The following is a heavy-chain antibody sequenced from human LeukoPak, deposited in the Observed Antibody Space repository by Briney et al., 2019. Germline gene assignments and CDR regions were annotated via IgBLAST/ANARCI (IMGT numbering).Heavy chain of an antibody. CDR3: ARSGSGYFDY. CDR2: TKQDGSEK. Sequence: GGSLRLSCAASGITLSVYWMSWVRQAPGKGLEWVANTKQDGSEKYYRDSVQGRFTISRDNAKNSLYLQMNSLRAEDTAVYYCARSGSGYFDYWGQGSLVTVSS. J-gene: IGHJ4*02. V-gene: IGHV3-7*01. CDR1: GITLSVYW.